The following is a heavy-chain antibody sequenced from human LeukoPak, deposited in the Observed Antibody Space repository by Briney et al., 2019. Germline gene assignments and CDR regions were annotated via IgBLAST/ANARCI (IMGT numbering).Heavy chain of an antibody. V-gene: IGHV3-23*01. CDR1: GFTFSSYA. D-gene: IGHD3-22*01. J-gene: IGHJ4*02. CDR2: ISGSGGST. Sequence: GGSLRLSCAASGFTFSSYAMSWVRQAPGKGPEWVSAISGSGGSTYYADSVKGRFTISRDNSKNTLYLQMNSLRAEDTAVYYCAKDITYYYDSGIDYWGQGTLVTVSS. CDR3: AKDITYYYDSGIDY.